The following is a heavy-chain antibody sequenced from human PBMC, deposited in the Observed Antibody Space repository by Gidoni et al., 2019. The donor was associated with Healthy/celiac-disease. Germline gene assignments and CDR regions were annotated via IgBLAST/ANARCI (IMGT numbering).Heavy chain of an antibody. CDR3: VTNPGDYGYYYYGMDV. CDR2: IWYDGSNK. V-gene: IGHV3-33*01. J-gene: IGHJ6*02. D-gene: IGHD4-17*01. CDR1: GFTFSSYG. Sequence: QVQLVESGGGVVQPGRSLRLSCAASGFTFSSYGMHWVRQAPGKGLEGVAFIWYDGSNKYYADSVKGRFTLSRDNSKNTLYLQMNSLRAEDTAVYYCVTNPGDYGYYYYGMDVWGQGTTVTVSS.